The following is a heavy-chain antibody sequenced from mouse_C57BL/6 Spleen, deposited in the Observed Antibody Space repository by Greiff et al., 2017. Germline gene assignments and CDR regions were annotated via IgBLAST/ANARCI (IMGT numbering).Heavy chain of an antibody. V-gene: IGHV1-80*01. CDR1: GYAFSSYW. Sequence: QVQLKESGAELVKPGASVKISCKASGYAFSSYWMNWVKQRPGKGLEGIGQIYPGDGDTNYNGKFKGKATLTADKSSSTAYMQLSSLTSEDSAVYFCARSGSSSFAYWGQGTLVTVSA. J-gene: IGHJ3*01. D-gene: IGHD1-1*01. CDR3: ARSGSSSFAY. CDR2: IYPGDGDT.